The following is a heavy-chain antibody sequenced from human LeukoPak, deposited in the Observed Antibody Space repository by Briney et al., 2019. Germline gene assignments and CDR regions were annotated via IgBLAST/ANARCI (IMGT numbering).Heavy chain of an antibody. CDR2: ISAYNGNT. CDR3: ARGLFAFGGVIALNDY. CDR1: GYTFSNYG. Sequence: ASVKVSCKASGYTFSNYGISWVRQAPGQGLEWMGWISAYNGNTNYVQKVQGRITMTTDTPTSTAYMELRSLRSDDTAVYYCARGLFAFGGVIALNDYWGQGTLVTVSS. V-gene: IGHV1-18*01. J-gene: IGHJ4*02. D-gene: IGHD3-16*02.